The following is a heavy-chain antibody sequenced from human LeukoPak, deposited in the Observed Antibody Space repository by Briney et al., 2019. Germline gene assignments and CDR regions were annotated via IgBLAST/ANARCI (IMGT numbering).Heavy chain of an antibody. J-gene: IGHJ5*02. V-gene: IGHV4-59*01. CDR2: IYYSGST. D-gene: IGHD4-17*01. Sequence: SETLSLTCTVSGGSISSYYWSWIRQPPGKGLEWIGYIYYSGSTNYNPSLKSRVTISVDTSKNQFSLKLSSVTAADTAVYYCARLVTVTRVDDWFDPWGQGTLVTVSS. CDR3: ARLVTVTRVDDWFDP. CDR1: GGSISSYY.